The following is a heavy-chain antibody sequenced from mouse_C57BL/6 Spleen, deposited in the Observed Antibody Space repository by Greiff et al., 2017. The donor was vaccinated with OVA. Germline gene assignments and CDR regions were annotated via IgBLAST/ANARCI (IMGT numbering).Heavy chain of an antibody. CDR3: ARDEDYGSSYVSYWYFDV. D-gene: IGHD1-1*01. V-gene: IGHV5-4*01. Sequence: VKLVESGGGLVKPGGSLKLSCAASGFTFSSYAMSWVRQTPEKRLEWVATISDGGSYTYYPDNVKGRFTISRDNAKNNLYLQMSHLKSEDTAMYYCARDEDYGSSYVSYWYFDVWGTGTTVTVSS. CDR1: GFTFSSYA. J-gene: IGHJ1*03. CDR2: ISDGGSYT.